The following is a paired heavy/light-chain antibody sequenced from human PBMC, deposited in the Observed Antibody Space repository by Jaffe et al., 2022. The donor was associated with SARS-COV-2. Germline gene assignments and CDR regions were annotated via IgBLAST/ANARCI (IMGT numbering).Light chain of an antibody. CDR2: GAS. J-gene: IGKJ4*01. V-gene: IGKV3-15*01. CDR3: QQYNHWPLT. Sequence: EIVMTQSPGTLSVSPGERAALSCRASQSVSGSLAWYQQKPGQAPRLLIYGASTRATDIPARFSGSGSGTEFTLTISGLQSEDFAVYYCQQYNHWPLTFGGGTKVEIK. CDR1: QSVSGS.
Heavy chain of an antibody. V-gene: IGHV3-21*06. CDR1: GFSLSGYS. Sequence: EVRLVESGGGLVKPGGSLRLSCAASGFSLSGYSMNWVRRAPGKGLEWVSYIGKVSSDTHYADSVQGRFTISRDNAQNSLYLQMNSLRAEDTALYYCARDGVAARPGDAFDVWGQGTMVTVSS. CDR3: ARDGVAARPGDAFDV. D-gene: IGHD6-6*01. J-gene: IGHJ3*01. CDR2: IGKVSSDT.